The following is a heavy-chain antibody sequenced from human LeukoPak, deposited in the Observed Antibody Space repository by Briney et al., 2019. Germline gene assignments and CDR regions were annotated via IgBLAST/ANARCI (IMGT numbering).Heavy chain of an antibody. Sequence: SETLSLTCTFSGGSISSSSYYWGWIRQSPGKGLEWIGSIYYSGNTYYNPSLKSRVTISVGTSKNQFSLKLSSVTAADTAMYYCARQLWAPYWYFGLWGRGTLVTVSS. CDR3: ARQLWAPYWYFGL. CDR2: IYYSGNT. D-gene: IGHD3-16*01. V-gene: IGHV4-39*01. J-gene: IGHJ2*01. CDR1: GGSISSSSYY.